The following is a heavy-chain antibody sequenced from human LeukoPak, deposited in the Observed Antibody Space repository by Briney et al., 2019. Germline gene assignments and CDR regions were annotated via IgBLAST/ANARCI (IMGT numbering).Heavy chain of an antibody. Sequence: PSETLSLTCAVYGGSFSGYYWSWIRQPPGKGLEGIGEINHSGSTNYNPSLKSRVPISVDTSKNQFSLQLSSVTAADTAVYYCARRRIAARPYYMDVWGKGTTVTVSS. J-gene: IGHJ6*03. CDR2: INHSGST. CDR1: GGSFSGYY. D-gene: IGHD6-6*01. V-gene: IGHV4-34*01. CDR3: ARRRIAARPYYMDV.